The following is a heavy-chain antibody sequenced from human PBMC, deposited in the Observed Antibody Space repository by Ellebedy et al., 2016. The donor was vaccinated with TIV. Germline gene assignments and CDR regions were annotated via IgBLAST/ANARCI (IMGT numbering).Heavy chain of an antibody. D-gene: IGHD2/OR15-2a*01. CDR2: IDPGDSYI. J-gene: IGHJ3*02. CDR3: ARLVLRTTSTRGDVFDI. CDR1: GYSFASQW. Sequence: GESLKISCQGSGYSFASQWISWVRQVPGKGLEWMGRIDPGDSYINYSPPFHGHVTFSTDKSISTAYLQWGRLKASDTAMYYCARLVLRTTSTRGDVFDIWGQGTMVTVSS. V-gene: IGHV5-10-1*01.